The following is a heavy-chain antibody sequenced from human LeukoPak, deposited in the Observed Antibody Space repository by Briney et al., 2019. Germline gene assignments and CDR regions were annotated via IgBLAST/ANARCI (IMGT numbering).Heavy chain of an antibody. J-gene: IGHJ4*02. CDR3: ARDRGQRLGYYYFDY. Sequence: GGSLRLSCAASGFTFSSYEMNWVRQAPGKGLEWVSYISSSGSTIYYADSVKGRFTISRDNAKNSLYLQMNSLRAEDTAVYYCARDRGQRLGYYYFDYWGQGTLVTVSS. V-gene: IGHV3-48*03. D-gene: IGHD6-25*01. CDR2: ISSSGSTI. CDR1: GFTFSSYE.